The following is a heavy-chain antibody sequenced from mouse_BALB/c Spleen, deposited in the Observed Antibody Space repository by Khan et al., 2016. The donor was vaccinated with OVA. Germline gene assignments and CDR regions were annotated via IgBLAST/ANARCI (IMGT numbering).Heavy chain of an antibody. CDR1: GFTFSTYG. Sequence: EVELVESGGDLVKPGGSLNLSCAASGFTFSTYGMSWVRQTPDKRLEWVATISTGGSYTYYPDSVKGRFTISRDHAKNTLYLQMSSLKSEDTAMYYCSRLAYYYNSEGFAYWGQGTLVTVSA. CDR2: ISTGGSYT. J-gene: IGHJ3*01. V-gene: IGHV5-6*01. CDR3: SRLAYYYNSEGFAY. D-gene: IGHD1-1*01.